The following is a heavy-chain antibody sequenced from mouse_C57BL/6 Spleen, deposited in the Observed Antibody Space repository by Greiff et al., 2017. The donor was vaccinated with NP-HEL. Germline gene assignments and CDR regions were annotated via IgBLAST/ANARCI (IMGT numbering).Heavy chain of an antibody. D-gene: IGHD2-4*01. CDR3: TRDDYDYDAAWFAY. J-gene: IGHJ3*01. CDR2: ISSGGDYI. Sequence: EVQLVESGEGLVKPGGSLKLSCAASGFTFSSYAMSWVRQTPEKRLEWVAYISSGGDYIYYADTVKGRFTISRDNARNTLYLQMSSLKSEDTAMYYCTRDDYDYDAAWFAYWGQGTLVTVSA. CDR1: GFTFSSYA. V-gene: IGHV5-9-1*02.